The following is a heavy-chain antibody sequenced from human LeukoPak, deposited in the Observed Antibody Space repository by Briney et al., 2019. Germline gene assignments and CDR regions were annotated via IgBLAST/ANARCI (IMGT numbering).Heavy chain of an antibody. CDR2: ISSSSSYI. D-gene: IGHD1-7*01. J-gene: IGHJ4*02. V-gene: IGHV3-21*01. CDR1: GFTFSSYT. Sequence: PGGSLRLSCAASGFTFSSYTMNWVRQAPGKGLEWVSSISSSSSYIYYADSVKGRFTISRDNAKNSLYLQMNSLRAEDTAVYYCARAHNWKYGSFDFWGQGTLVTVSS. CDR3: ARAHNWKYGSFDF.